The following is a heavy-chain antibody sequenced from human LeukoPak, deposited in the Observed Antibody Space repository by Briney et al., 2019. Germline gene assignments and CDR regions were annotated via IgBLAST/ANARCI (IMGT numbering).Heavy chain of an antibody. Sequence: GGSLRLSCAASGFTFSNYAMSWVRQAPGKGLEGVSIISESGGSTNYADSVKGRFTISRDNSKNTLFLQMNSLRAEDTAVYYCARRYYDTSGYYSLDYWGQGTLVTVSS. CDR2: ISESGGST. V-gene: IGHV3-23*01. J-gene: IGHJ4*02. CDR1: GFTFSNYA. D-gene: IGHD3-22*01. CDR3: ARRYYDTSGYYSLDY.